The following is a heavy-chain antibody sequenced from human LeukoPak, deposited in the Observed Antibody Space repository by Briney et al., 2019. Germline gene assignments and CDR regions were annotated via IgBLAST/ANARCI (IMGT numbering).Heavy chain of an antibody. CDR2: LFTSGST. J-gene: IGHJ2*01. V-gene: IGHV4-61*02. D-gene: IGHD3-22*01. CDR1: DGSISSGTYH. CDR3: ARDLDYDSNEDL. Sequence: PSETLSLTCTVSDGSISSGTYHWSWIRQSAGKGLEWNGRLFTSGSTSYNPSLKSRITISVDTSKNQFSLKLSSVTAADTAVYYCARDLDYDSNEDLWGRGTLVTVSS.